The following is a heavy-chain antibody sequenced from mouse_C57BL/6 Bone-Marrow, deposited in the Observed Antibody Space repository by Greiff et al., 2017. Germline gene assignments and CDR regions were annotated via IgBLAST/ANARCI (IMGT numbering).Heavy chain of an antibody. CDR2: ISDGGSYT. J-gene: IGHJ2*01. CDR3: ATGRLRPFDY. D-gene: IGHD3-2*02. V-gene: IGHV5-4*03. CDR1: GFTFSSYA. Sequence: EVKVEESGGGLVKPGGSLKLSCAASGFTFSSYAMSWVRQTPEKRLEWVATISDGGSYTYYPDNVKGRFTISRDNAKNNLYLQKSHLKSEDTAMYYCATGRLRPFDYWGQGTTLTVSS.